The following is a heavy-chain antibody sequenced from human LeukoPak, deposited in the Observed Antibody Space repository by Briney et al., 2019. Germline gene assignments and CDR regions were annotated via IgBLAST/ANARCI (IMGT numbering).Heavy chain of an antibody. CDR1: GFTFSSYS. V-gene: IGHV3-48*02. Sequence: GGSLGLSCAASGFTFSSYSMNWVRQAPGKGLEWVSYISSSSSTIYCADSVKGRFAISRDNAKKSLYLQMNSLRDEDTAVYYCARGVRYLDYWGQGTLVTVSS. CDR3: ARGVRYLDY. J-gene: IGHJ4*02. CDR2: ISSSSSTI. D-gene: IGHD3-10*01.